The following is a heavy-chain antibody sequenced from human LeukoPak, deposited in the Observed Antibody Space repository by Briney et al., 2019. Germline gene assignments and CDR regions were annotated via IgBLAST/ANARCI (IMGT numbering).Heavy chain of an antibody. CDR3: ARGYDYVWGSYRYTGDYFDY. V-gene: IGHV3-21*01. Sequence: GGSLRLSCAASGFTFSSYEMNWVRQAPGKGLEWVSSISSSSSYIYYADSVKGRFTISRDNAKNSLYLQMNSLRAKDTAVYYCARGYDYVWGSYRYTGDYFDYWGQGTLVTVSS. D-gene: IGHD3-16*02. J-gene: IGHJ4*02. CDR1: GFTFSSYE. CDR2: ISSSSSYI.